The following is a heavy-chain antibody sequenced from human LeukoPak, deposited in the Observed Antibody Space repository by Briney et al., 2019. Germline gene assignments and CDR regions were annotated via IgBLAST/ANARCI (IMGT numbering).Heavy chain of an antibody. Sequence: GASVKVSCKASGYTFTSYGISWVRQAPGQGLEWMGWISAYNGNTNYAQKLQGRVTMTTDTSTSTAYMELRSLRSDDTAVYYCARAPSEGWLQFLDWLPYFDYWGQGTLVTVSS. V-gene: IGHV1-18*01. J-gene: IGHJ4*02. CDR2: ISAYNGNT. CDR1: GYTFTSYG. D-gene: IGHD3-3*01. CDR3: ARAPSEGWLQFLDWLPYFDY.